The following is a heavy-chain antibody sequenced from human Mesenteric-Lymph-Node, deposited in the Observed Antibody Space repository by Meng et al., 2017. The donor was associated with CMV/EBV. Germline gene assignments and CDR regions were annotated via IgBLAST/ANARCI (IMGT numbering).Heavy chain of an antibody. D-gene: IGHD2-2*01. CDR1: GYIFTGYY. Sequence: SVKVSCKASGYIFTGYYMHWVRQAPGQGLEWMGGIIPILGIANYAQKFQGRVTITADKSTSTAYMELSSLRSEDTAVYYCARVEGYCSSTSCDGYAFDIWGQGTMVTVSS. J-gene: IGHJ3*02. V-gene: IGHV1-69*10. CDR3: ARVEGYCSSTSCDGYAFDI. CDR2: IIPILGIA.